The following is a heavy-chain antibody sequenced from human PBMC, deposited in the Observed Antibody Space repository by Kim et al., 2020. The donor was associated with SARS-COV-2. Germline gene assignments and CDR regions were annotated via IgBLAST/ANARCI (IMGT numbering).Heavy chain of an antibody. D-gene: IGHD6-13*01. CDR3: ASTRYIAAVARGLDY. Sequence: PSLKSRVTISVDKSKNQSSLKLSSVTAADTAVYYCASTRYIAAVARGLDYWGQGTLVTVSS. J-gene: IGHJ4*02. V-gene: IGHV4-4*02.